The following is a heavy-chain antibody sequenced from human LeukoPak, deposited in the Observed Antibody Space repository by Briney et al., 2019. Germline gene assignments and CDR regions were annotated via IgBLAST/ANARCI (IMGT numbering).Heavy chain of an antibody. D-gene: IGHD3-9*01. J-gene: IGHJ5*02. V-gene: IGHV4-59*01. CDR2: IYYSGST. CDR3: AREGPQYDILTGPAPFDP. Sequence: SETLSLTCTVSGGSISSYYWSWIRQPPGKGLEWTGYIYYSGSTNYNPSLKSRVTISVDTSKNQFSLKLSSVTAADTAVYYCAREGPQYDILTGPAPFDPWGQGTLVTVSS. CDR1: GGSISSYY.